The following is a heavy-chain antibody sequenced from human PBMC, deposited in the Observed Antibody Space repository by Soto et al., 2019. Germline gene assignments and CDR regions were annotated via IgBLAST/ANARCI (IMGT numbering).Heavy chain of an antibody. CDR1: CGSISSGDYY. Sequence: PSETLSLTCTVSCGSISSGDYYWSWIRQPPGKGLEWIGYIYYSGSTYYNPSLKSRVTISVDTSKNQFSLKLSSVTAADTAVYYCARLPYTTTWHYFDYWGQGTLVTVSS. CDR3: ARLPYTTTWHYFDY. CDR2: IYYSGST. D-gene: IGHD2-2*02. V-gene: IGHV4-30-4*01. J-gene: IGHJ4*02.